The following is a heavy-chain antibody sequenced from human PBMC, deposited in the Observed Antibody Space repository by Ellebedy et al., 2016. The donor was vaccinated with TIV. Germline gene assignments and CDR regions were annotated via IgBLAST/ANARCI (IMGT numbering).Heavy chain of an antibody. CDR1: GFTFSRHA. CDR3: TRALHYDPTTSDF. CDR2: IWSDGTKK. D-gene: IGHD3-3*01. V-gene: IGHV3-33*01. Sequence: PGGSLRLSCVTSGFTFSRHAMQWVRQVPGKGLEWVALIWSDGTKKYYADSMKGRFTISRDNSNDAVYLQMDSLRANDTALYYCTRALHYDPTTSDFWGQGTLVIVSS. J-gene: IGHJ4*02.